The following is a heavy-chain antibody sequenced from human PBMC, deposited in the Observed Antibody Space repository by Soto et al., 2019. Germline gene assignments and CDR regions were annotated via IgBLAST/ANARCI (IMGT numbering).Heavy chain of an antibody. J-gene: IGHJ4*02. CDR3: AKGRGYCSSTSCYVGSDY. V-gene: IGHV3-23*01. CDR1: GFTFSSYA. CDR2: ISGSGGST. D-gene: IGHD2-2*01. Sequence: EVQLLESGGGLVQPGGSLRLSCAASGFTFSSYAMSWVRQAPGKGLEWVSAISGSGGSTYYADSVKGRFTISRDNSKNTLYLQMNSLRAEDTAVDYCAKGRGYCSSTSCYVGSDYWGQGTLVTVSS.